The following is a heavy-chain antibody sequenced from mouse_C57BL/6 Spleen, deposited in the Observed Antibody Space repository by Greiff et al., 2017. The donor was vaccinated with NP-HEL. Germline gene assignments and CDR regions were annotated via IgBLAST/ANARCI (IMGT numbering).Heavy chain of an antibody. Sequence: QVQLQQSGAELVKPGASVKISCKASGYAFSSYWMNWVKQRPGKGLEWIGQIYPGDGDTNSNGKFKGKATLTADKSSSTAYMQLSSLTSEDSAVYFCARGAYYSNYDVWGTGTTVTVSS. D-gene: IGHD2-5*01. J-gene: IGHJ1*03. CDR2: IYPGDGDT. CDR1: GYAFSSYW. V-gene: IGHV1-80*01. CDR3: ARGAYYSNYDV.